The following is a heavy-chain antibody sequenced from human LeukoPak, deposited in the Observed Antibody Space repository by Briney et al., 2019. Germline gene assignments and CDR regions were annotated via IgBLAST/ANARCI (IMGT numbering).Heavy chain of an antibody. CDR2: IIPIFGTA. V-gene: IGHV1-69*01. J-gene: IGHJ4*02. D-gene: IGHD4-23*01. CDR3: ALTVVTPGVDY. Sequence: ASVKVSCKASGGTFSSYAISWVRQAPGQGLEWMGGIIPIFGTANYAQRFQGRVTITADESTSTAYMELSSLRSEDTAVYYCALTVVTPGVDYWGQGTLVTVSS. CDR1: GGTFSSYA.